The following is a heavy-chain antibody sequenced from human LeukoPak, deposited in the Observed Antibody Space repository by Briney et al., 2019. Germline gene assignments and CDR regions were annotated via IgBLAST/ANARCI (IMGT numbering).Heavy chain of an antibody. D-gene: IGHD2-15*01. J-gene: IGHJ4*02. CDR3: ARAPLVVVVAAKRGGYFDY. V-gene: IGHV4-39*07. CDR2: IYYSGST. Sequence: IPSETLSLTCTVSGGSISSGSYYWSWIRQPPGKGLEWIGSIYYSGSTYYNSSLKSGVTISLDTSKNQFSLKLSSVTAADTAVYYCARAPLVVVVAAKRGGYFDYWGQGTLVTVSS. CDR1: GGSISSGSYY.